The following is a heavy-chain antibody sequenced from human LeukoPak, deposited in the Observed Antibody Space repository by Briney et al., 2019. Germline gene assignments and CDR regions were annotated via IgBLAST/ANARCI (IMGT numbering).Heavy chain of an antibody. J-gene: IGHJ3*02. CDR2: IKQDGSEK. CDR1: EFTLRTYW. Sequence: GGSLRLSCAASEFTLRTYWMSWVRQAPGKGLEWVANIKQDGSEKYYVDSVKGRFTISRDNAKNSLYLQMGSLRAEDTAVYYCARSNSSAFDIWGQGTMVTVSS. V-gene: IGHV3-7*01. CDR3: ARSNSSAFDI. D-gene: IGHD4-23*01.